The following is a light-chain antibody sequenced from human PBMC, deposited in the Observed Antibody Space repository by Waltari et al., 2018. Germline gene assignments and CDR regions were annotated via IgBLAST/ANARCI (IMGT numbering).Light chain of an antibody. CDR3: AAWDDSLAGVV. CDR1: NFNIGGNP. J-gene: IGLJ7*01. V-gene: IGLV1-44*01. CDR2: NDN. Sequence: QSVATQPPSASGTPGQRVTISCSGTNFNIGGNPVNWYQQLPGTAPKLLIYNDNQRPSGVPDRFYGSKAGTSASLAISGLQSEDEADYYCAAWDDSLAGVVFGGGTHLTVL.